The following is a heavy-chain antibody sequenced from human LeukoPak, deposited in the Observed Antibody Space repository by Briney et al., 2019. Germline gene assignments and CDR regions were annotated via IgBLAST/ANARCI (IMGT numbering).Heavy chain of an antibody. Sequence: GGSLRLSCAASGFIFDDYGMSWVRQAPGKGLEWVSGINWNGGSTGYADSVKGRFTISRDNAKNSLYLQMNSLRAEEDTALYYCARDAPTGGVDSWGQGTLVTVSS. CDR1: GFIFDDYG. D-gene: IGHD1-14*01. CDR3: ARDAPTGGVDS. V-gene: IGHV3-20*04. J-gene: IGHJ4*02. CDR2: INWNGGST.